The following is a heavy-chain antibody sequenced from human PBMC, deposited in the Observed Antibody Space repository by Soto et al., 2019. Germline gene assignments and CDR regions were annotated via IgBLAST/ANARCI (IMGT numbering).Heavy chain of an antibody. CDR3: AKDKDEYCTNGVCYIPFDY. Sequence: GASLKLSCEASGFTFSSYGMAWVRQAPGQGLEWVSAISGSGGSTYYADSVKGRFTISRDNSKNTLYLQMNSLRAEDTAVYYCAKDKDEYCTNGVCYIPFDYWGQGTLVTVSS. D-gene: IGHD2-8*01. V-gene: IGHV3-23*01. J-gene: IGHJ4*02. CDR1: GFTFSSYG. CDR2: ISGSGGST.